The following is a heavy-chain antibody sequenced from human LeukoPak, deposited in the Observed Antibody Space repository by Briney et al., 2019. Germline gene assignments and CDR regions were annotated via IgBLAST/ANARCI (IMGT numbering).Heavy chain of an antibody. Sequence: ASVRVSCKASGNTFAGYYVHWVRQAPGQGLEWMGWINTHNGATNYAQHFQGRVTMTTDTSTSTAYTELGSLRSDDTAVYYCARDQHPGYDFWSGEAFDPWGQGTLVTVSS. CDR3: ARDQHPGYDFWSGEAFDP. V-gene: IGHV1-2*02. D-gene: IGHD3-3*01. CDR1: GNTFAGYY. J-gene: IGHJ5*02. CDR2: INTHNGAT.